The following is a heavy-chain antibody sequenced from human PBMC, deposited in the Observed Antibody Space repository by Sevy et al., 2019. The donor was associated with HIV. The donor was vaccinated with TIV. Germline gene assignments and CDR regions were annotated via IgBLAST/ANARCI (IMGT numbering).Heavy chain of an antibody. CDR1: GFSLNTSGVG. CDR3: ARFLKGDYTNYFDS. J-gene: IGHJ4*02. Sequence: SGPTLVNPAQTLTLTCSFSGFSLNTSGVGVGWIRLPPGTALEWLALIFWDDEKRYSPPLKNRLTITKDTSKNQVVLTMTNMDPVDTATYYCARFLKGDYTNYFDSWDQGSLVTVSS. CDR2: IFWDDEK. D-gene: IGHD4-4*01. V-gene: IGHV2-5*02.